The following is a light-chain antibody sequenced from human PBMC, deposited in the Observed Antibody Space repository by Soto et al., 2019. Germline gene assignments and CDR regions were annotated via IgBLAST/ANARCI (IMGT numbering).Light chain of an antibody. CDR2: DVT. Sequence: QSALTQPASVSGSPGQSITISCTGTSSDVGGYSYVSWYQRHPGKAPKLIIYDVTNRPSGVSNPFSGSKSGNTASLTISGLQPEDEADYYCSSYTTSNTRQIVFGTGTKVTVL. CDR3: SSYTTSNTRQIV. J-gene: IGLJ1*01. CDR1: SSDVGGYSY. V-gene: IGLV2-14*03.